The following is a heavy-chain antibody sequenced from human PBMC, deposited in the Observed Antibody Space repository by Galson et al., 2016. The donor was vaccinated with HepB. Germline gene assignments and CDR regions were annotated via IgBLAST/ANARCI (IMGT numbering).Heavy chain of an antibody. CDR1: GDSINKTNFY. V-gene: IGHV4-39*01. CDR2: VYYSGTT. CDR3: ARHHDCVQPWLPLTNFFDV. D-gene: IGHD3-9*01. Sequence: LSLTCSISGDSINKTNFYWGWIRQPPGKGLEWIGTVYYSGTTYYSPSLRSRLLMSVDTSRNQFSLKLSSVTAADTATYYCARHHDCVQPWLPLTNFFDVWGPGALVSVAS. J-gene: IGHJ4*02.